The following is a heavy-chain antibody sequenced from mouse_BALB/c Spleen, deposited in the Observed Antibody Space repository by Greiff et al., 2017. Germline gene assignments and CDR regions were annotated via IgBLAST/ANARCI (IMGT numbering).Heavy chain of an antibody. Sequence: QVQLQQPGAELVRPGASVKLSCKASGYTFTSYWMNWVKQRPGQGLEWIGMIDPYNGGTSYNQKFKGKATLTVDKSSSTAFMHLNSLTSEDSAVYYCARDGTTWFAYWGQGTLVTVSA. J-gene: IGHJ3*01. CDR2: IDPYNGGT. CDR1: GYTFTSYW. V-gene: IGHV1-53*01. CDR3: ARDGTTWFAY. D-gene: IGHD2-1*01.